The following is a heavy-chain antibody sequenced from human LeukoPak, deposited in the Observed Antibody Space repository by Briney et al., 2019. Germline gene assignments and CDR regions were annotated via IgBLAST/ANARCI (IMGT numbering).Heavy chain of an antibody. CDR3: ARGGIEMATIKYFDY. CDR2: INHSGST. CDR1: GGSFSGYY. V-gene: IGHV4-34*01. Sequence: SETLSLTCAVYGGSFSGYYWSWIRQPPGKGLEWIGEINHSGSTNYNPSLKSRVTISVDTSKNQFSLKLSSVTAADTAVYYCARGGIEMATIKYFDYWGQGTLVTVSS. D-gene: IGHD5-24*01. J-gene: IGHJ4*02.